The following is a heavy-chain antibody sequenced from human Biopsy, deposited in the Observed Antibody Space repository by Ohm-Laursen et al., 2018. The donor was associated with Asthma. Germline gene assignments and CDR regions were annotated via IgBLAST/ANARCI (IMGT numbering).Heavy chain of an antibody. V-gene: IGHV1-24*01. D-gene: IGHD4-17*01. J-gene: IGHJ4*02. CDR3: ASDFPKDYVRYNFQF. CDR1: GYSLTDLS. Sequence: ALVKVSCKISGYSLTDLSMHWVRQAPGQGLEWMGGHDHEEGGTVNAWRFQGRVTMTEDTSTDTAYMELSSLSSDDTAVYYCASDFPKDYVRYNFQFWGQGTLVTVSS. CDR2: HDHEEGGT.